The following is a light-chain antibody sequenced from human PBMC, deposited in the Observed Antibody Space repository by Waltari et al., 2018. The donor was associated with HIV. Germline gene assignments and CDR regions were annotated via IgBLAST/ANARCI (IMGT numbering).Light chain of an antibody. Sequence: DIVMTQSPLSLPVTPGEPASISCRSSQSLLNSNGYTYLHWYLQKPGQSPHLLIYLGSNRAAWVPDRFSGSGSGTDFTLKISRVEAEDVGVYYCMQVAQTPYTSGQGTKLEIK. CDR2: LGS. V-gene: IGKV2-28*01. J-gene: IGKJ2*01. CDR3: MQVAQTPYT. CDR1: QSLLNSNGYTY.